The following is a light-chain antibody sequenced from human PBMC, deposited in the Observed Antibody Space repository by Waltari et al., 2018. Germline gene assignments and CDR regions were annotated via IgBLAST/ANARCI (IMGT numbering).Light chain of an antibody. CDR2: GAS. CDR3: QQYDIAPRT. J-gene: IGKJ1*01. Sequence: EVVLTQSPGTLSFSPGERATLSCRASHSLGRRYLAWYVHKPGQSPKLLIQGASSRATGIPDRLSGSGSGTDFTLTISRLEPEDSAVYDCQQYDIAPRTFGQGTKVEIK. CDR1: HSLGRRY. V-gene: IGKV3-20*01.